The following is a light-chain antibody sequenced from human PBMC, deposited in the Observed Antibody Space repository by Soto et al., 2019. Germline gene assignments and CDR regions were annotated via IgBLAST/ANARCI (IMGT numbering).Light chain of an antibody. Sequence: IRMTQSPSSFSASTGDRVTITCRASQGISSYLNWYQQKPGKSPKLLIFDAANLEAGVPSRFSGSGSGTDFTFTISSLQPEDIATYYCQQYENLPLTFGGGTKVDI. J-gene: IGKJ4*01. CDR2: DAA. CDR1: QGISSY. CDR3: QQYENLPLT. V-gene: IGKV1-33*01.